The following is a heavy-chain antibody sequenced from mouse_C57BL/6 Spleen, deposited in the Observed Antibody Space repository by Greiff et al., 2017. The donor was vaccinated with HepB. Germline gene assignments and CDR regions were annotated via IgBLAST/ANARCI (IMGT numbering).Heavy chain of an antibody. CDR1: GFTFSSYA. CDR2: ISDGGSYT. J-gene: IGHJ3*01. Sequence: EVHLVESGGGLVKPGGSLKLSCAASGFTFSSYAMSWVRQTPEKRLEWVATISDGGSYTYYPDNVKGRFTISRDNAKNNLYLQMSHLKSEDTAMYYCARGRDYDGAWFAYWGQGTLVTVSA. D-gene: IGHD1-2*01. CDR3: ARGRDYDGAWFAY. V-gene: IGHV5-4*01.